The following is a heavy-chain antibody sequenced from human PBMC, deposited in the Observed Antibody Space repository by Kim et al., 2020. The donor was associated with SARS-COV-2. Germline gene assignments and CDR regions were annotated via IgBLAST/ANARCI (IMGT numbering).Heavy chain of an antibody. J-gene: IGHJ3*02. D-gene: IGHD3-22*01. V-gene: IGHV3-21*01. Sequence: GGSLRLSCAASGFTFSSYSMNWVRQAPGKGLEWVSSVSSSSSYIYYADSVKGRFTISRDNAKNSLYLQMNSLRAEDTAVYYCARAPSYNYVGSGYYVYGAFDIWGQGTMVTVSS. CDR1: GFTFSSYS. CDR3: ARAPSYNYVGSGYYVYGAFDI. CDR2: VSSSSSYI.